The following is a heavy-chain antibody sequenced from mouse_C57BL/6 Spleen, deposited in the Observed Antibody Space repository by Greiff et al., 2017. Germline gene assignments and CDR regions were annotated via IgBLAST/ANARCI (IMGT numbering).Heavy chain of an antibody. CDR1: GYSFTDYY. CDR2: INPSTGGT. Sequence: EVQLQQSGPELVKPGASVKISCKASGYSFTDYYMNWVKQSPEKSLEWIGEINPSTGGTTYNQKFKAKATLTVDKSSSTAYMQLNSLTSEASEDYDSALDYGGLCYGMDYWGQGTPVTVSA. V-gene: IGHV1-42*01. CDR3: ALDYGGLCYGMDY. D-gene: IGHD2-4*01. J-gene: IGHJ4*01.